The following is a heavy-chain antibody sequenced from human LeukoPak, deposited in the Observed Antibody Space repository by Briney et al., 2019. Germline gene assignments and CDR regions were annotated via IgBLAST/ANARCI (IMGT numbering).Heavy chain of an antibody. CDR3: ARVRLADERAWAY. D-gene: IGHD3-3*02. Sequence: ASVKASCKASGYTFSDFYMHWVRQAPGQGLEYVGWITPKSGDTYSPQRFQGRVTMTRDASISTAYMELSSLRSDDTAVYFCARVRLADERAWAYWGQGTLVTVSS. CDR1: GYTFSDFY. CDR2: ITPKSGDT. J-gene: IGHJ4*02. V-gene: IGHV1-2*02.